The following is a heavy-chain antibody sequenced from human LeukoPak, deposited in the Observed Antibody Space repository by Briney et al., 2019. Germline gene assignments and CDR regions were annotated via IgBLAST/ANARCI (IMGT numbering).Heavy chain of an antibody. J-gene: IGHJ4*02. CDR3: AKVFQRDILATVNFDY. V-gene: IGHV3-23*01. Sequence: GGSLRLSCAASGFTFSSYAMSWVRQAPGKGLEWVSAISGSGGSTYYADSVKGRFTISRDNSKNTLYLQMNSLRAEDTAVYYCAKVFQRDILATVNFDYWGQGTLVTVSS. CDR2: ISGSGGST. CDR1: GFTFSSYA. D-gene: IGHD5-12*01.